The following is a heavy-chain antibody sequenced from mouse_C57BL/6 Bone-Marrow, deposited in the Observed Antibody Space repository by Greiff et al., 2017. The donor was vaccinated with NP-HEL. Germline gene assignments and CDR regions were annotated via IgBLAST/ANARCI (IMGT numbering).Heavy chain of an antibody. CDR2: INPNYGNT. CDR1: GYSFTDYN. Sequence: EVQLQQSGPELVKPGASVKISCKASGYSFTDYNMNWVKPSHGKSLEWIGVINPNYGNTRYNQKFKGQATLTVDQSSSTAYMQLNILTSEDSAVYYCARGVYYDYWGQGTTLTVSS. CDR3: ARGVYYDY. J-gene: IGHJ2*01. V-gene: IGHV1-39*01.